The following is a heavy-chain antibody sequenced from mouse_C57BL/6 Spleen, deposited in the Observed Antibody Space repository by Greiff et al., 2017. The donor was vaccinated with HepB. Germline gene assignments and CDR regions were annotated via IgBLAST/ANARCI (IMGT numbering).Heavy chain of an antibody. CDR1: GFTFSSYG. J-gene: IGHJ4*01. CDR3: ARHEAQIYAMDY. CDR2: ISSGGSYT. Sequence: EVQRVESGGDLVKPGGSLKLSCAASGFTFSSYGMSWVRQTPDKRLEWVATISSGGSYTYYPDSVKGRFTISRDNAKNTLYLQMSSLKSEDTAMYYCARHEAQIYAMDYWGQGTSVTVSS. V-gene: IGHV5-6*01.